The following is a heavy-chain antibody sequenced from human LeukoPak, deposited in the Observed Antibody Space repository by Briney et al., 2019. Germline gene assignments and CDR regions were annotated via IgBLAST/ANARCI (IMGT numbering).Heavy chain of an antibody. D-gene: IGHD3-3*02. J-gene: IGHJ6*03. V-gene: IGHV1-8*02. Sequence: ASVKVSCKASGYTFTSYAMNWVRQATGQGLEWMGWMNPNSGNTGYAQKFQGRVTMTRNTSISTAYMELSGLRSEDTAVYYCARGPLVPSYYYYYMDVWGKGTTVTISS. CDR1: GYTFTSYA. CDR3: ARGPLVPSYYYYYMDV. CDR2: MNPNSGNT.